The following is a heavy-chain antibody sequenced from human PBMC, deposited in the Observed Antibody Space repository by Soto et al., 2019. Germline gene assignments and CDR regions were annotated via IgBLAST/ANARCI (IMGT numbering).Heavy chain of an antibody. Sequence: QVQLVESGGGVVQPGRSLRLSCAASGFTFSSYAMHWVRQAPGKGLEWVAVISYDGSNKYYADSVKGRFTISRDNSKNTLYLQMNSLRAADTAVYYCARARDDSSGYYPYWGQGTLVTVSS. J-gene: IGHJ4*02. D-gene: IGHD3-22*01. CDR3: ARARDDSSGYYPY. CDR1: GFTFSSYA. CDR2: ISYDGSNK. V-gene: IGHV3-30-3*01.